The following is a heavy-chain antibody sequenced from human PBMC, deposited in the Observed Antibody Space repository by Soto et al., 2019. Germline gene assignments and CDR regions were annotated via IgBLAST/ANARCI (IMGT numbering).Heavy chain of an antibody. D-gene: IGHD6-6*01. Sequence: ASAKVSCKASGYTFTSYGISWVRQAPGQGLEWMGWISAYNGNTKYAQKVQGRVTITTDTSTSTAYMELRSLRSDDTAVYYCARDASSSSFLGPTNWFDPWGQGTLVTVSS. J-gene: IGHJ5*02. CDR2: ISAYNGNT. CDR1: GYTFTSYG. V-gene: IGHV1-18*01. CDR3: ARDASSSSFLGPTNWFDP.